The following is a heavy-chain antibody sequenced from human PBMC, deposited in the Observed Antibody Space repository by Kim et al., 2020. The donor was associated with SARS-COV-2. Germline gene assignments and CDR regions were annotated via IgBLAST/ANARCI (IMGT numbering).Heavy chain of an antibody. D-gene: IGHD5-18*01. CDR2: LSNDGSHK. J-gene: IGHJ4*02. CDR1: GFIFSTYA. Sequence: GGSLRLSCAASGFIFSTYAMHWVRQAPGKRLEWVAVLSNDGSHKYYADSVKGRFPISRDNSENTLYLQMDSLRAEDTSVYYCAKVAFSYGTIDYWGQGTL. CDR3: AKVAFSYGTIDY. V-gene: IGHV3-30*18.